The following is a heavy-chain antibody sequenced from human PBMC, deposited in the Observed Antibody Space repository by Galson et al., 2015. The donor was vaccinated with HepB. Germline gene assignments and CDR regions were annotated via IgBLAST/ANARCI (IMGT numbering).Heavy chain of an antibody. J-gene: IGHJ4*02. CDR2: INPSGGST. CDR1: GYTFTSYY. CDR3: ARVLAITIFGVTDLIFDY. Sequence: SVKVSCKASGYTFTSYYMHWVRQAPGQGLEWMGIINPSGGSTSYAQKFQGRVTMTRDTSTSTVYMELSSLRSEDTAVYYCARVLAITIFGVTDLIFDYWGQGTLVTVSS. D-gene: IGHD3-3*01. V-gene: IGHV1-46*01.